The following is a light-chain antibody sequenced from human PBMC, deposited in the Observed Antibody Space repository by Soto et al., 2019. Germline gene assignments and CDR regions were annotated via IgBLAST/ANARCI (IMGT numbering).Light chain of an antibody. CDR2: KAS. CDR1: QTISSW. CDR3: QHYNSYSEA. Sequence: IQMTPSPSTPSGYVGERVTIPFRASQTISSWLAWYQQKPGKAPKLLIYKASTLKSGVPSRFSGSGSGTEFTLTISSLQPDDFATYYCQHYNSYSEAFGQGTKVDIK. V-gene: IGKV1-5*03. J-gene: IGKJ1*01.